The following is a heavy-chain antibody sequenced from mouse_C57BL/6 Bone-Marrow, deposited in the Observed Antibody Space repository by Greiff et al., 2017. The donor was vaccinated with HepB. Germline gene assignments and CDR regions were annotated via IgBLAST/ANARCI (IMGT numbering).Heavy chain of an antibody. CDR2: IDPENGDT. J-gene: IGHJ3*01. CDR1: GFNIKDDY. Sequence: VQLKESGAELVRPGDSVKLSCTASGFNIKDDYMHWVKQRPEQGLEWIGWIDPENGDTEYASKFQGKATITADTSSNTAYLQLSSLTSEDTAVYYCTTEDSSGYPFAYWGQGTLVTVSA. CDR3: TTEDSSGYPFAY. D-gene: IGHD3-2*02. V-gene: IGHV14-4*01.